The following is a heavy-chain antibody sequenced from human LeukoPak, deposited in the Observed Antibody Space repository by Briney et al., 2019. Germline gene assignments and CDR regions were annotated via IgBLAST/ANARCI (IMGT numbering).Heavy chain of an antibody. CDR2: ISYDGSNK. CDR1: RFTFSSYG. D-gene: IGHD3-22*01. J-gene: IGHJ4*02. V-gene: IGHV3-30*18. Sequence: GRSLRLSCAASRFTFSSYGMHWVRQAPGKGLEWVAIISYDGSNKYYADSVKGRFTISRDNSENTLYLQMNSLRAEDTAVYYCAKDLGYRYDSSGYPDYWGQGTLVTVSS. CDR3: AKDLGYRYDSSGYPDY.